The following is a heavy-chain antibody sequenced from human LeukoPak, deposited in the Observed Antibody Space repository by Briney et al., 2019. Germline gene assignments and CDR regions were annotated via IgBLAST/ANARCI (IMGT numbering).Heavy chain of an antibody. Sequence: GGSLRLFCAASGFTFSSYGMHWVRQAPGKGLEWVAVIWYDGSNKYYADSVKGRFTISRDNSKNTLYLQMNSQRAEDTAVYYCARDGVDSSGYFIWGQGTMVTVSS. V-gene: IGHV3-33*01. CDR3: ARDGVDSSGYFI. D-gene: IGHD3-22*01. J-gene: IGHJ3*02. CDR1: GFTFSSYG. CDR2: IWYDGSNK.